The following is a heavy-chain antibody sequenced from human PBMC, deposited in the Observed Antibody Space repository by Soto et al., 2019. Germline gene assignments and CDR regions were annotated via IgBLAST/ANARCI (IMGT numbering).Heavy chain of an antibody. CDR3: GTESRGSSWVVYGY. CDR1: GFTFSSYA. D-gene: IGHD2-8*02. J-gene: IGHJ4*02. Sequence: DVQLLESGGGLVQPGGSVRLSCAASGFTFSSYAMSWVRQAPGKGLEWVSAISGNGADTSYADSVRGRFTISRDNSKETLCLNMNSLRAEDSVVYYCGTESRGSSWVVYGYWGQGILVTVAS. V-gene: IGHV3-23*01. CDR2: ISGNGADT.